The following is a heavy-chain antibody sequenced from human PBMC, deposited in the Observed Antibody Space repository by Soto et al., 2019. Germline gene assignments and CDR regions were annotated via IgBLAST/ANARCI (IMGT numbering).Heavy chain of an antibody. J-gene: IGHJ6*03. V-gene: IGHV3-23*01. Sequence: EVQLLESGGGLVQPGGSLRLSCAASGFTFSSYAMSWVRQAPGKGLEWVSAISGSGGSTYYADSVKGRFTISRDNSKNTVYLQMNSRRAEDTAVYYCAKADSSSWGSYYYYYMDVWGKGTTVTVSS. CDR2: ISGSGGST. CDR1: GFTFSSYA. D-gene: IGHD6-13*01. CDR3: AKADSSSWGSYYYYYMDV.